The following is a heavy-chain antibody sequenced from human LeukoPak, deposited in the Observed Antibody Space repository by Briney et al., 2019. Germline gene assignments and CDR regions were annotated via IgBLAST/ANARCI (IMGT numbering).Heavy chain of an antibody. J-gene: IGHJ4*02. CDR2: ISSSGSTI. V-gene: IGHV3-11*01. D-gene: IGHD5-12*01. CDR1: GFTFSDYY. CDR3: ARARMVATIFDY. Sequence: GGSLRLSCAASGFTFSDYYMSWIRQAPGKGLEWVSHISSSGSTIYYADSVKGRFTISRDNAKNSLYLQMNSLRAEDTAVYYCARARMVATIFDYWGQGTLVTVSS.